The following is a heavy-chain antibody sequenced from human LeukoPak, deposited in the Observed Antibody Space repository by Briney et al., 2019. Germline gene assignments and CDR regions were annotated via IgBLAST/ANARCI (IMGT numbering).Heavy chain of an antibody. D-gene: IGHD6-13*01. CDR1: GFTVSSNY. CDR2: IYSDGST. J-gene: IGHJ5*02. CDR3: ARALWGIAGTFDP. Sequence: GGSLRLSCAASGFTVSSNYMSWVRQAPGKGLEWVSVIYSDGSTYYADSVKGRFTISRDNSKNTLYLQMNSLRAEDTAVYYCARALWGIAGTFDPWGQGTLVTVSS. V-gene: IGHV3-53*01.